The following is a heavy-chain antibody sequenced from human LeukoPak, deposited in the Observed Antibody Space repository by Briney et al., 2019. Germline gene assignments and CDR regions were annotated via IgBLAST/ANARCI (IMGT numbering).Heavy chain of an antibody. J-gene: IGHJ4*02. CDR2: IYYSGST. CDR3: ARQVAYSGYDRNTIDY. CDR1: GGSISSSSYY. V-gene: IGHV4-39*01. Sequence: SKTLSLTCTVSGGSISSSSYYWGWIRQPPGKGLEWIGGIYYSGSTYYNPSLKSRVTISVDTSKNQFSLKLSSVTAADTAVYYCARQVAYSGYDRNTIDYWGQGTLVTVSS. D-gene: IGHD5-12*01.